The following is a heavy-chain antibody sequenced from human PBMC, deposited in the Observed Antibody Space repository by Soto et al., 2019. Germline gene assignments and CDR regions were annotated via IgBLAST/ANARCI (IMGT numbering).Heavy chain of an antibody. V-gene: IGHV4-31*03. CDR3: ARALRGYYDFWSGYLSH. Sequence: SETLSLTCTVSGGSISRGGYYWSWIRQHPGKGLEWIGYIYYSGSTYYNPSLKSRVTISVDTSKNQFSLKLSSVTAADTAVYYCARALRGYYDFWSGYLSHWGQGTLVTVSS. D-gene: IGHD3-3*01. CDR1: GGSISRGGYY. CDR2: IYYSGST. J-gene: IGHJ4*02.